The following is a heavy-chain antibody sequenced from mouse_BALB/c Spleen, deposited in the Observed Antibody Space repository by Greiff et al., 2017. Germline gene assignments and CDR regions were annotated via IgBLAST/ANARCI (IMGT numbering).Heavy chain of an antibody. D-gene: IGHD2-3*01. CDR2: IYPGNSDT. CDR1: GYTFTSYW. V-gene: IGHV1-5*01. Sequence: VQLQQSGTVLARPGASVKMSCKASGYTFTSYWMHWVKQRPGQGLEWIGAIYPGNSDTSYNQKFKGKAKLTAVTSTSTAYMELSSLTNEDSAVYYCTVIYDGYYDYAMDYWGQGTSVTVSS. CDR3: TVIYDGYYDYAMDY. J-gene: IGHJ4*01.